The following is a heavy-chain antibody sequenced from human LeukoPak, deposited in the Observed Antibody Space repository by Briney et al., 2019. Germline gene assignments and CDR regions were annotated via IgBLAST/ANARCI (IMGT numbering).Heavy chain of an antibody. V-gene: IGHV1-24*01. Sequence: ASVKVSCTVSGYTLTELSMHWVRQAPGKGLEWMGGFDPEDGETIYAQKFQGRVTMTEDTSTDTAYMELSSLRSEDTAVYYCATGISIQLWSTLGYWGQGTLVTVSS. CDR2: FDPEDGET. CDR3: ATGISIQLWSTLGY. J-gene: IGHJ4*02. D-gene: IGHD5-18*01. CDR1: GYTLTELS.